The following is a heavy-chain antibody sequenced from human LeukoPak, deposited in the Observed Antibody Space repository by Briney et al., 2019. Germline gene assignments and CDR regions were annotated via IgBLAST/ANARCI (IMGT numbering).Heavy chain of an antibody. CDR3: ARDRRYYYDSSGYYRPFDI. Sequence: SVKVSCKASGGTFSSYAISWVRQAPGQGLEWMGGIIPIFGTANYAQKFQGRVTITADESTSTAYMELSSLRSEDTAVYYCARDRRYYYDSSGYYRPFDIWGQGTMVTVSS. CDR2: IIPIFGTA. V-gene: IGHV1-69*13. J-gene: IGHJ3*02. D-gene: IGHD3-22*01. CDR1: GGTFSSYA.